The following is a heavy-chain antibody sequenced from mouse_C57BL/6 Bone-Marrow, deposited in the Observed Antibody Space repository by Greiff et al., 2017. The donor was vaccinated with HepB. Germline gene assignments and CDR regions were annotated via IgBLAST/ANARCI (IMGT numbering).Heavy chain of an antibody. D-gene: IGHD1-1*01. Sequence: EVHLVESGGDLVKPGGSLKLSCAASGFTFSSYGMSWVRQTPDKRLAWVATISSGGSYTYYPDSVKGRFTISRDNAKNTLYLQMSSLKSEDTAMYYCARRDYYGSPWFAYWGQGTLVTVSA. J-gene: IGHJ3*01. V-gene: IGHV5-6*01. CDR2: ISSGGSYT. CDR1: GFTFSSYG. CDR3: ARRDYYGSPWFAY.